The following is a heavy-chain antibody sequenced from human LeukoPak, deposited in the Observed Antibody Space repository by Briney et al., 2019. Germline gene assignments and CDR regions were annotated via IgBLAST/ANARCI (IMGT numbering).Heavy chain of an antibody. J-gene: IGHJ4*02. CDR3: AKGALGYCSGGSCYVDF. D-gene: IGHD2-15*01. V-gene: IGHV3-23*01. Sequence: PGGSLRLSCAASGFTFSSHAMSWVRQAPGKGLEWVSAISGSGAGTYYVDSVKGRFTISRDNSKNMLYLQMNSLRAEDTAVYYCAKGALGYCSGGSCYVDFWGQGTLVTVSS. CDR1: GFTFSSHA. CDR2: ISGSGAGT.